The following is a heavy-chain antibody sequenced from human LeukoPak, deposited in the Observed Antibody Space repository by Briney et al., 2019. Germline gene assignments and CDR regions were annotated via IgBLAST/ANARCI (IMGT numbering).Heavy chain of an antibody. Sequence: RGSLRLSRAASGFTFSTYAISWVPHAPGNGLEGVSTISGSGASTSYAGSVKGRVTIQRDNPKNTLYRKLDSLRAEDTAVYSCAKVRSGSYSEFDYWGEGNLVTVSS. CDR2: ISGSGAST. CDR3: AKVRSGSYSEFDY. J-gene: IGHJ4*02. V-gene: IGHV3-23*01. CDR1: GFTFSTYA. D-gene: IGHD1-26*01.